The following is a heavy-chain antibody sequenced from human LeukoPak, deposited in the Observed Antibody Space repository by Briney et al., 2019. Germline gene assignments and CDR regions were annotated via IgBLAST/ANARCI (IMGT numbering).Heavy chain of an antibody. CDR2: IRDSGET. J-gene: IGHJ5*02. CDR1: GFSVSNYY. CDR3: ARDRAVTQDWVEFDP. Sequence: PGGSLRLSCAGSGFSVSNYYMSWVRQAPGKGLEWVSLIRDSGETFYADSAKGRFTISRDNSKNTMYLQMNRLRVEDTAVYFCARDRAVTQDWVEFDPWGQGTLVTVSS. D-gene: IGHD4-17*01. V-gene: IGHV3-66*03.